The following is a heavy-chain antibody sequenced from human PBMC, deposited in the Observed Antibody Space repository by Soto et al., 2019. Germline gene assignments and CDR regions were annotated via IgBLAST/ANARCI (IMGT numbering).Heavy chain of an antibody. V-gene: IGHV1-69*13. Sequence: SVKVSCKASGGTFSSCAISWVRQAPGQGLEWMGGIIPIFGTANYAQKFQGRVTITADESTSTAYMELSSLRSEDTAVYYCARDLGTTTGMDVWGQGTTVTVSS. CDR1: GGTFSSCA. CDR2: IIPIFGTA. J-gene: IGHJ6*01. CDR3: ARDLGTTTGMDV. D-gene: IGHD4-4*01.